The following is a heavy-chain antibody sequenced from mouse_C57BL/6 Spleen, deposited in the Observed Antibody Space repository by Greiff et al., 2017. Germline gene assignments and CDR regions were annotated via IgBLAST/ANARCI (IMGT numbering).Heavy chain of an antibody. J-gene: IGHJ2*01. CDR3: ARGPGSWFDY. CDR1: GFTFSDYY. V-gene: IGHV5-16*01. Sequence: EVMLVESEGGLVQPGSSMKLSCTASGFTFSDYYMAWVRQVPEKGLEWVANINYDGSSTYYLDSLKSRFIISRDNAKNILYLQMSSLKSEDTATYYCARGPGSWFDYWGQGTTLTVSS. CDR2: INYDGSST.